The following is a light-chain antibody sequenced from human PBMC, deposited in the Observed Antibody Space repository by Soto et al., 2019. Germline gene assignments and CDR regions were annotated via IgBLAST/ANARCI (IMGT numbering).Light chain of an antibody. CDR3: QQYNDWPRT. CDR1: QSVGIN. V-gene: IGKV3-15*01. CDR2: GAS. J-gene: IGKJ1*01. Sequence: EVGMTQSPAILSVSPGERATLSCRASQSVGINVAWYQQKPGQAPRLLIYGASTRATGSPDRFSASGSATEVTLTISSLLSEDFAVYYCQQYNDWPRTFGQGTKVDIK.